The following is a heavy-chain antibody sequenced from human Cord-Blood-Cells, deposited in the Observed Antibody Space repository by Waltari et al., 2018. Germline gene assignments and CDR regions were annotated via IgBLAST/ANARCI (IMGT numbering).Heavy chain of an antibody. J-gene: IGHJ3*02. Sequence: EVQLVESGGGLVKPGGSLRLSCAASGFTVSSYSMNWVRRAPGKGLEWVSSISSSSSYIYYADSVKGRFTISRDNAKNSLYLQMNSLRAEDTAVYYCARDRDGSYYAFDIWGQGTMVTVSS. CDR1: GFTVSSYS. CDR2: ISSSSSYI. D-gene: IGHD1-26*01. CDR3: ARDRDGSYYAFDI. V-gene: IGHV3-21*01.